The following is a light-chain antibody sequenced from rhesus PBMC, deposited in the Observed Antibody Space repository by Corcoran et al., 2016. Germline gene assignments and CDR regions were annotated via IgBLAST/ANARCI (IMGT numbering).Light chain of an antibody. Sequence: DIVMTQTPLSLPVTPGEPASISCRSSQSLLHSNGYTYLYWYLQKPGQSPQLLMYFASYRASGVPDRFSGSGSGTNFTLGISWVEAEDIGVYSCMQGTQLPYSFGQGTKVEIK. J-gene: IGKJ2*01. CDR3: MQGTQLPYS. V-gene: IGKV2-91*01. CDR1: QSLLHSNGYTY. CDR2: FAS.